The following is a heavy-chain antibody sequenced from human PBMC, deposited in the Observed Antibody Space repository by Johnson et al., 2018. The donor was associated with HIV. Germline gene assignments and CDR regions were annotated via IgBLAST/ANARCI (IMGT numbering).Heavy chain of an antibody. CDR2: IYSGGST. J-gene: IGHJ3*02. Sequence: MLLVESGGALVQPGRSLRLSCAASGFTFDDYAMHWVRQAPGKGLEWVSGIYSGGSTYYADSVKGRFAISRDNSKNTLYLQMNSLRAEDTAVYYCARDDIRDGKSFDIWGQGTMVTVSS. CDR1: GFTFDDYA. CDR3: ARDDIRDGKSFDI. V-gene: IGHV3-66*01.